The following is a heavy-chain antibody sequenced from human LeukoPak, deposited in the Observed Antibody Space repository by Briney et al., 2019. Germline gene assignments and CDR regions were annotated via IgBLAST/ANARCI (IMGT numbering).Heavy chain of an antibody. CDR3: ARVGYSYGGR. CDR1: GDSFSSNSSA. D-gene: IGHD5-18*01. Sequence: SQTLSLTCAISGDSFSSNSSAWDWRRQSPSRGGEWLGRTYYRSKGYNDSAVSVKSQISINPDTSKNQFSLQLNYVTPEDTAIYYCARVGYSYGGRWGQGTLVTVSS. CDR2: TYYRSKGYN. J-gene: IGHJ4*02. V-gene: IGHV6-1*01.